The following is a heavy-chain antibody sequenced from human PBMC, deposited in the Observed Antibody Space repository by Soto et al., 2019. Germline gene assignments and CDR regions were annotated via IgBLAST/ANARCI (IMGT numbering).Heavy chain of an antibody. CDR2: ISSSSSTI. CDR3: ARAAYYYDSSCYGYWYFDL. Sequence: GGSLRLSCAASGFTFSSYSMNWVRQAPGKGLEWVSYISSSSSTIYYADSVKGRFTISRDNAKNSLYLQMNSLRDEDTAVYYCARAAYYYDSSCYGYWYFDLWGRGTLVTVSS. J-gene: IGHJ2*01. CDR1: GFTFSSYS. V-gene: IGHV3-48*02. D-gene: IGHD3-22*01.